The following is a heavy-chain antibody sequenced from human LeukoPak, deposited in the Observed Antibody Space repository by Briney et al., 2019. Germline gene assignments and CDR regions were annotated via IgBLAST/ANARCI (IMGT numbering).Heavy chain of an antibody. J-gene: IGHJ4*02. D-gene: IGHD3-9*01. CDR3: ARVTVLRYFDWLLSKSNSGNYFDY. CDR2: IYYSGNT. CDR1: GCSIISGNFY. Sequence: SETLSLTCTVSGCSIISGNFYGSWIRQNPGKCLEWLGYIYYSGNTYYHPSLKSRVAISVDTSKNQFSLKLSSVTAADTAVYYCARVTVLRYFDWLLSKSNSGNYFDYWGQGALVTVSS. V-gene: IGHV4-31*03.